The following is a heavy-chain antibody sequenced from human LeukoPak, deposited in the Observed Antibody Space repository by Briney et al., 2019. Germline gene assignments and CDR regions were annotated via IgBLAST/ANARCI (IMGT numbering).Heavy chain of an antibody. CDR1: GYTFTAYY. CDR2: INPNSGDT. CDR3: ALFHYGDPIFDY. Sequence: ASVKVSCKASGYTFTAYYMHWVRQAPGQGLEWMGWINPNSGDTYYAQKFQGRVTMTRDTSISTAYMELSRLRSDDTAVYYCALFHYGDPIFDYWGQGTLVTVSS. V-gene: IGHV1-2*02. D-gene: IGHD4-17*01. J-gene: IGHJ4*02.